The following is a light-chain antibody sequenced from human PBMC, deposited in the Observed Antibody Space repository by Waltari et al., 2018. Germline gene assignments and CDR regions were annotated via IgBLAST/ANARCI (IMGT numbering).Light chain of an antibody. V-gene: IGKV1-27*01. CDR2: DAS. CDR3: QKSNSAPFT. Sequence: DIQMTQSPSSLSASVGDRVTITCRASQDIGNYLAWYQQKPGKVPKVLIYDASTLESWVPSRFSGSGSGTYFTLTISSLQPEDFATYYCQKSNSAPFTFGQGTRLEIK. CDR1: QDIGNY. J-gene: IGKJ5*01.